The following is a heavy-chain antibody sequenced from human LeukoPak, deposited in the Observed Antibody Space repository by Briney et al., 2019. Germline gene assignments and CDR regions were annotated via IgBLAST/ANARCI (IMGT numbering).Heavy chain of an antibody. Sequence: GGSLRLSCAASGFTFSSYGMHWVRQAPGKGLEWVAVISYDGSNKYYADSVKGRFTISRDNSKNTLYLQMNSLRAEDTAVYYCAKAGSVGATNLLEDYWGQGTLVTVSS. D-gene: IGHD1-26*01. CDR2: ISYDGSNK. CDR1: GFTFSSYG. V-gene: IGHV3-30*18. J-gene: IGHJ4*02. CDR3: AKAGSVGATNLLEDY.